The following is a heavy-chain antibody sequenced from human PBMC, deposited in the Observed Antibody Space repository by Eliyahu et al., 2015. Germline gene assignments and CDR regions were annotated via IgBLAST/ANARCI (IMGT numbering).Heavy chain of an antibody. CDR3: ARDPFHYADI. CDR1: GGSFTGHY. D-gene: IGHD3-16*01. Sequence: QVQLQQWGAGLLKPSETLSLTCAVSGGSFTGHYWTWIRQTPDKGLEWIGDIEHSGGTNYSPSLGSRVTMSIDTSKKQFSMRLTSVTAADTAVYYCARDPFHYADIWGEGTTVTVSS. V-gene: IGHV4-34*01. J-gene: IGHJ6*04. CDR2: IEHSGGT.